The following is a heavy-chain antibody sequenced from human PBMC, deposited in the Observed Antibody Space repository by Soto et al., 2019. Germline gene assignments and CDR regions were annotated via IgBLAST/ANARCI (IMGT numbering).Heavy chain of an antibody. CDR3: ARDEYNDSSD. CDR2: IFHDGST. Sequence: QVHLQESGPGLVKPSGTLSLTCAVSGASISSGSWWSWVRQPPGKGLEWIGEIFHDGSTNYNPSLKSRVTMSVDKSKIYFSRELTSVTAADTALYYCARDEYNDSSDWGQGTLVTVSS. CDR1: GASISSGSW. J-gene: IGHJ4*02. V-gene: IGHV4-4*02. D-gene: IGHD1-1*01.